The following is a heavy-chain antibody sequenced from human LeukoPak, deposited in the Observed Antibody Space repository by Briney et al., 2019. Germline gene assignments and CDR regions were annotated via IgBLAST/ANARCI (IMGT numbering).Heavy chain of an antibody. CDR3: AKPYSYGST. D-gene: IGHD5-18*01. CDR1: GFTFTTYW. CDR2: IKQDGSDK. V-gene: IGHV3-7*01. J-gene: IGHJ5*02. Sequence: GGSLRLSCAASGFTFTTYWMTWVRQAPGKGLEWVANIKQDGSDKYYVDSVKGRFTISRDNARKSVYLQMNSLRAEDTAVYYCAKPYSYGSTWGQGTLVTVSS.